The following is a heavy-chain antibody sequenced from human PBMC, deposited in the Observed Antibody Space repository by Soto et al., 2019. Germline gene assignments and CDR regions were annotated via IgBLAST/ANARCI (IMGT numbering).Heavy chain of an antibody. CDR2: IWYDGSNK. Sequence: QVQLVESGGGVVQPGRSLRLSCAASGFTFSSYGMHWVRQAPGKGLEWVAVIWYDGSNKYYADSVKGRFTIARDNSKNTLYLQMNRVRAEDTAGYYCARGSQVDTAMEGRVPYFDYWGQGTLVIFSS. V-gene: IGHV3-33*01. CDR3: ARGSQVDTAMEGRVPYFDY. CDR1: GFTFSSYG. J-gene: IGHJ4*02. D-gene: IGHD5-18*01.